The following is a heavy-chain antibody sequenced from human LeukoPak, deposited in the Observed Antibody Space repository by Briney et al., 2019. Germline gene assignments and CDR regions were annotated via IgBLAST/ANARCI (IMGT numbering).Heavy chain of an antibody. J-gene: IGHJ4*02. V-gene: IGHV3-30*02. CDR1: EFTFSRYG. CDR3: ARDDIVLIRGALDY. Sequence: GGSLRLSCAASEFTFSRYGLHWVRQAPGKGLEWVAFIRDDGSTRYYADSVKGRFTISRDNSKNTLYLQMNSLRAEDTAVYYCARDDIVLIRGALDYWGQGTLVTVSS. CDR2: IRDDGSTR. D-gene: IGHD2-8*01.